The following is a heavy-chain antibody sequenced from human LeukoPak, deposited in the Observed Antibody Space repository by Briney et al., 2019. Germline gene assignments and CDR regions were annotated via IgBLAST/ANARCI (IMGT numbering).Heavy chain of an antibody. D-gene: IGHD2-21*01. CDR3: VKSLFKTGGD. J-gene: IGHJ4*02. CDR2: ISTNGGST. CDR1: GFTFSSYA. V-gene: IGHV3-64D*06. Sequence: PGGSLRLSCSASGFTFSSYAMHWIRQAPGKGREYVSAISTNGGSTYYADSVKGRFTMSRDNSKNTLYLQMSSLRAEDTAVYYCVKSLFKTGGDRGQGPLVTVSS.